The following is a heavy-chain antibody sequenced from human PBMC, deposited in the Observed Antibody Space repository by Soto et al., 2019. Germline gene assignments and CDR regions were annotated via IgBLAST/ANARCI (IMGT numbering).Heavy chain of an antibody. CDR3: ARADCSGGSCYSRWFDP. D-gene: IGHD2-15*01. Sequence: SETLSLTCTVSGGSISRGGSYWSWIRQHPGKGLEWIGYIYYSGSTNYNPSLKSRVTISVDTSKNQFSLKLSSVTAADTAVYYCARADCSGGSCYSRWFDPWGQGTLVTVSS. J-gene: IGHJ5*02. CDR1: GGSISRGGSY. V-gene: IGHV4-61*08. CDR2: IYYSGST.